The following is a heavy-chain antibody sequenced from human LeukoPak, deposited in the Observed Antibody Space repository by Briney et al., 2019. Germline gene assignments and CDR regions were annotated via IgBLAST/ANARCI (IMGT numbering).Heavy chain of an antibody. D-gene: IGHD4-11*01. CDR3: APVPVTFDY. CDR2: ISYDGSNK. J-gene: IGHJ4*02. Sequence: GGSLRLSWAASGFTFSSYGMHWVRQAPGKGLEWVAVISYDGSNKYYADSVKGRFTITRDNSKNTLYLQMNSLRAEDTAVYYCAPVPVTFDYWGQGTLVTVSS. CDR1: GFTFSSYG. V-gene: IGHV3-30*03.